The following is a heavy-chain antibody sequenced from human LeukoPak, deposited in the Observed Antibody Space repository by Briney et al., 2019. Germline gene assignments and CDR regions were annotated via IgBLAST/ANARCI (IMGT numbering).Heavy chain of an antibody. J-gene: IGHJ4*02. CDR2: ISGGGAST. V-gene: IGHV3-23*01. D-gene: IGHD6-19*01. CDR1: GFTFSSYP. CDR3: AKDHSSGWYIIDY. Sequence: PGGSLRLSCAASGFTFSSYPMSWVRQAPGKGLQWVSTISGGGASTYYADSVKGRFTISRDNSKNTLYLQMNSLRAEDTAVYYCAKDHSSGWYIIDYWGQGTLVTVSS.